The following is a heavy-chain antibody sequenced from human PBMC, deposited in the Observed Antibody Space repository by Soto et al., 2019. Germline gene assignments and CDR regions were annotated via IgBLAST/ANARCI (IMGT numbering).Heavy chain of an antibody. D-gene: IGHD3-10*01. CDR3: ARDRITLANDAFDI. CDR1: GGSISSYY. V-gene: IGHV4-4*07. J-gene: IGHJ3*02. Sequence: PSETLSLTCTVSGGSISSYYWSWIRQPAGKGLEWIGRIYTSGSTNYNPSLKSRVTMSVDTSKNQFSLNLSSVTAAADTAVYYCARDRITLANDAFDIWGQGTMVTLSS. CDR2: IYTSGST.